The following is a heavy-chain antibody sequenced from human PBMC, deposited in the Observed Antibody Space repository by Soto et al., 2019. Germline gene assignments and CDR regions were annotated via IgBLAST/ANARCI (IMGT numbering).Heavy chain of an antibody. CDR2: IYLGDSDT. CDR3: ARGLLERSYYYGVDV. V-gene: IGHV5-51*01. Sequence: PGESLKISCKGSGYSFTSYWIGWVRQMPGKGLEWMGIIYLGDSDTRYSPSLQGQVTISADKSISTAYLQWSSLKASDTAIYYCARGLLERSYYYGVDVWGQGTTVTVSS. CDR1: GYSFTSYW. J-gene: IGHJ6*02. D-gene: IGHD3-3*01.